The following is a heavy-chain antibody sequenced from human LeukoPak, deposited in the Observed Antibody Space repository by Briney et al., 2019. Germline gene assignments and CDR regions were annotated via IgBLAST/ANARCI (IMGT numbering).Heavy chain of an antibody. CDR1: GYTFTGYY. V-gene: IGHV1-2*02. CDR2: INPNSGGT. D-gene: IGHD2-2*01. Sequence: GASVKVSCKASGYTFTGYYMHWVRQAPGQGREWMGWINPNSGGTNYAQKFQGRVTMTRDTSISTAYMDLSRLTSDDTAVYYCALLGTCTTTSCVSYDAFDFWGQGTMVTVSS. CDR3: ALLGTCTTTSCVSYDAFDF. J-gene: IGHJ3*01.